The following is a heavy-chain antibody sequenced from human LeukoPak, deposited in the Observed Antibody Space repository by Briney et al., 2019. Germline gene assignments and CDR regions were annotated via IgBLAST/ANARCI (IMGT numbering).Heavy chain of an antibody. CDR3: ARGGDYRFDY. CDR2: IHHSGST. J-gene: IGHJ4*02. Sequence: PSETLSLTCAVSGGSISSGSWWGWIRQPPGKGLEWIGEIHHSGSTNYNPSLKSRVTLSVDKSKNQLSLWLTSVTAADTAVYYCARGGDYRFDYWGQGTLVTVSS. D-gene: IGHD4-17*01. CDR1: GGSISSGSW. V-gene: IGHV4-4*02.